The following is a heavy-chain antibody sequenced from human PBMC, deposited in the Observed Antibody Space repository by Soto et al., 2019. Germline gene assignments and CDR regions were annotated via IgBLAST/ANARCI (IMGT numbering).Heavy chain of an antibody. D-gene: IGHD2-15*01. Sequence: QVQLVESGGGVVQPGRSLRLSCAASGFNFSSYAMHWVRQAPGKGLEWVAVISYDGSNKYYADSVKGRFTISRDNSKNTLYLQMNSLRAEDTAVYYCASGVYCHYWGQGTLVTVSS. CDR2: ISYDGSNK. V-gene: IGHV3-30-3*01. CDR1: GFNFSSYA. CDR3: ASGVYCHY. J-gene: IGHJ4*02.